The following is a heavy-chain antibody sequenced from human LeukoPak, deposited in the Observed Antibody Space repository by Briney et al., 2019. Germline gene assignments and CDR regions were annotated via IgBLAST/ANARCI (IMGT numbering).Heavy chain of an antibody. Sequence: EPGGSLRLSCAASGFTFSDYYMSWIRQAPGKGLEWVSYISSSGSTIYYADSVKGRFTISRDNAKNSLYLQMNSLRAEDAAVYYCARDGKSYYDFWSGYYSDYWGQGTLVTVSS. D-gene: IGHD3-3*01. J-gene: IGHJ4*02. CDR3: ARDGKSYYDFWSGYYSDY. CDR1: GFTFSDYY. V-gene: IGHV3-11*01. CDR2: ISSSGSTI.